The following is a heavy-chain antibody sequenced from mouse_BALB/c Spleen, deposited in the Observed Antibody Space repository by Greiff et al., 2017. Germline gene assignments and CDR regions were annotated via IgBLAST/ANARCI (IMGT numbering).Heavy chain of an antibody. J-gene: IGHJ4*01. D-gene: IGHD1-1*02. V-gene: IGHV1-7*01. CDR2: INPSTGYT. CDR3: ARRGKNYYAMDY. CDR1: GYTFTSYW. Sequence: QVQLQQSGAELAKPGASVKMSCKASGYTFTSYWMHWVKQRPGQGLEWIGYINPSTGYTEYNQKFKDKATLTADKSSSTAYMQLSSLTSEDSAVYYCARRGKNYYAMDYWGQGTSVTVSS.